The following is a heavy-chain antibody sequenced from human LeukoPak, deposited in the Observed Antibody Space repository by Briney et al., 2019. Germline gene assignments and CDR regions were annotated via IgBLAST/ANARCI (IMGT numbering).Heavy chain of an antibody. V-gene: IGHV3-43D*03. D-gene: IGHD6-13*01. CDR3: AKDGRPLYSSSWYSG. CDR1: GFSFDDYA. J-gene: IGHJ4*02. Sequence: GGSLRLSCAASGFSFDDYAMHWVSHAPGKGLEWVSLISWDGGSTYYADSVKGRFTISRDNSKNSLYLQMNSLRAEDTALYYCAKDGRPLYSSSWYSGWGQGTLVTVSS. CDR2: ISWDGGST.